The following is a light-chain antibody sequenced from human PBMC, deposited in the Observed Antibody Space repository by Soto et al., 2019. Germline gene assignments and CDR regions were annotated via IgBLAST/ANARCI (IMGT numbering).Light chain of an antibody. CDR3: QQSFSTPIT. CDR2: GSS. CDR1: QTINKN. J-gene: IGKJ5*01. Sequence: DIQMTQSPSSLSASVGDRVIITCRASQTINKNLNWYQQRPGKAPNLLIYGSSGLQSGCPSRFRGGGYGTDVTLTSSSLQPEDFATYYCQQSFSTPITFGQGTRLEIK. V-gene: IGKV1-39*01.